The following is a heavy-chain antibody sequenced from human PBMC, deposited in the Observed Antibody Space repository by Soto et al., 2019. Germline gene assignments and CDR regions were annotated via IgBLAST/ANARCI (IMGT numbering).Heavy chain of an antibody. CDR2: ISAYNGNT. CDR3: ARDSDRVALDSYYYYYYMDV. V-gene: IGHV1-18*01. CDR1: GYTFTSYG. J-gene: IGHJ6*03. D-gene: IGHD2-15*01. Sequence: ASVKVSCKASGYTFTSYGISWVRQAPGQGLEWMGWISAYNGNTNYAQKLQGRVTMTTDTSTSTAYMELRSLRSDDTAVYYCARDSDRVALDSYYYYYYMDVWGKGTTVTVSS.